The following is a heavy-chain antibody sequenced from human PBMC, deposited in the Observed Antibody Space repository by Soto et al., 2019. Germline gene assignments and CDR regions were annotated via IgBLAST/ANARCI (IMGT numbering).Heavy chain of an antibody. J-gene: IGHJ6*02. CDR2: IYSGGST. Sequence: PGGSLRLSCAASGFTVSSNYMSWVRQAPGKGLEWVSVIYSGGSTYYADSVKGRFTISRDNSKNTLYLQMNSLRAEDTAVYYCARDSYNWNDVPYTEIYYYYYGMDVWGQGTTVTVSS. CDR3: ARDSYNWNDVPYTEIYYYYYGMDV. V-gene: IGHV3-66*01. CDR1: GFTVSSNY. D-gene: IGHD1-20*01.